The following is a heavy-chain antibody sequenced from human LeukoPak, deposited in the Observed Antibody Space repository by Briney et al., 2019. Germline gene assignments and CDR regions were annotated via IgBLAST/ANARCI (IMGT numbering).Heavy chain of an antibody. J-gene: IGHJ5*02. Sequence: SQTLSLTCTVSGGSISSGGYYWSWIRQHPGKGPEWIGYIYYSGSTYYNPSLKSRVTISVDTSKNQFSLKLSSVTAADTAVYYCARGGDIVVVPAAAPVNNWFDPWGQGTLVTVSS. CDR2: IYYSGST. V-gene: IGHV4-31*03. CDR3: ARGGDIVVVPAAAPVNNWFDP. D-gene: IGHD2-2*01. CDR1: GGSISSGGYY.